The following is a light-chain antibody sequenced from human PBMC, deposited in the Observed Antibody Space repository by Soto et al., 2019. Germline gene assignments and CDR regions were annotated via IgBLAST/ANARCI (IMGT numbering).Light chain of an antibody. Sequence: DIQMPQSPSSLSASVGDRVTITCQASQDISNYLNWYQQKPGEAPKLLIYDASNLETGVPSRFSGSGSGTDFTFTISSLQPEDIATYYCQQYDNLPITFGQGTRLEI. J-gene: IGKJ5*01. CDR3: QQYDNLPIT. CDR2: DAS. CDR1: QDISNY. V-gene: IGKV1-33*01.